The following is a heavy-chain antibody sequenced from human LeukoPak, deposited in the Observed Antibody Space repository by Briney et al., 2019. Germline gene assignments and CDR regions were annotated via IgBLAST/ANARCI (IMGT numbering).Heavy chain of an antibody. D-gene: IGHD1-26*01. CDR2: INPSGGST. V-gene: IGHV1-46*01. CDR1: GYTFTSYY. J-gene: IGHJ6*02. Sequence: ASVKVSCKASGYTFTSYYMHWVRQAPGQGLEWMGIINPSGGSTSYAQKFQGGVTMTRDTSTSTVYMELSSLRSEDTAVYYCARGPGATDYYYGMDVWGQGTTVTVSS. CDR3: ARGPGATDYYYGMDV.